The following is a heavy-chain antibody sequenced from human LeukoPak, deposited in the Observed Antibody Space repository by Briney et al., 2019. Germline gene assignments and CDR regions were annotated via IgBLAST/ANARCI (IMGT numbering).Heavy chain of an antibody. CDR3: AKDSIVVETAFYFDY. J-gene: IGHJ4*02. Sequence: GGSLRLSCAASGFTFSSYAISWVRQAPGKGLEWVSAISGSGGSTYYADSVKGRFTISRDNSKNTLYLQMNSLRAEDTAVYYCAKDSIVVETAFYFDYWGQGTLVTVSS. V-gene: IGHV3-23*01. CDR2: ISGSGGST. D-gene: IGHD2-21*02. CDR1: GFTFSSYA.